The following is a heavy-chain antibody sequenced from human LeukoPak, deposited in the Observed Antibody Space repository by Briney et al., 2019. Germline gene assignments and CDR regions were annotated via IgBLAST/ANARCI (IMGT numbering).Heavy chain of an antibody. CDR3: GYYGDLNY. D-gene: IGHD4-17*01. CDR1: GGSISSGGYY. Sequence: SETLSLTCTVSGGSISSGGYYWSWIRQHPGKGLEWIGYIFYTGGTFCNPSLKSRVTISVDTSKNQFSLKLSSVTAADTAVYYCGYYGDLNYWGQGTLVTVSS. J-gene: IGHJ4*02. V-gene: IGHV4-31*03. CDR2: IFYTGGT.